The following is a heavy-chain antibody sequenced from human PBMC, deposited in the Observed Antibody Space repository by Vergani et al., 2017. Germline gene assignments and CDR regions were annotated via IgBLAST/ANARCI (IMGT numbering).Heavy chain of an antibody. D-gene: IGHD3-22*01. V-gene: IGHV3-23*01. CDR2: ISGSGGST. Sequence: EVQLLESGGGLVQPGGSLRLSCAASGFTFSSYAMSWVRQAPGKGLEWVSAISGSGGSTYYADSVKGRFTISRDNSKNTLYLQMNSLRAEDTAVYYCAKEFEDSSGYYFSHEEDWGQGTLVTVSS. CDR3: AKEFEDSSGYYFSHEED. CDR1: GFTFSSYA. J-gene: IGHJ4*02.